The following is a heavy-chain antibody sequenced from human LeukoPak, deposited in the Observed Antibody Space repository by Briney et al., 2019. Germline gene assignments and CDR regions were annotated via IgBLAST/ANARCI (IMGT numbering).Heavy chain of an antibody. CDR1: GGTFSSYA. CDR3: ARDTTAYYDSSGYYYADAFDI. J-gene: IGHJ3*02. Sequence: GASVTVSCKASGGTFSSYAISWARQAPGQGLEWMGGIIPIFGTANYAQKFQGRVTITTDESTSTAYMELSSLRSEDTAVYYCARDTTAYYDSSGYYYADAFDIWGQGTMVTVSS. V-gene: IGHV1-69*05. CDR2: IIPIFGTA. D-gene: IGHD3-22*01.